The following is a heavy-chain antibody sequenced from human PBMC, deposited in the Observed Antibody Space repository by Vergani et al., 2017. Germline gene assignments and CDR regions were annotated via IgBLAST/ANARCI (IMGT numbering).Heavy chain of an antibody. D-gene: IGHD3-10*01. CDR3: ARDGGITMVRGVPAEYFQH. J-gene: IGHJ1*01. V-gene: IGHV3-21*01. CDR2: ISSSSSYK. Sequence: EVQLVESGGGLVKPGGSLRLSCAASGFTFSSYSMNWVRQAPGKGLEWVSSISSSSSYKYYADSVKGRFTISRDNAKNSLYLQMNSLRAEDTAVYYCARDGGITMVRGVPAEYFQHWGQGTLVTVSS. CDR1: GFTFSSYS.